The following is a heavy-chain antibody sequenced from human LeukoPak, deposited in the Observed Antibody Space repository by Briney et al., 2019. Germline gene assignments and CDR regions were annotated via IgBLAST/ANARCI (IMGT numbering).Heavy chain of an antibody. J-gene: IGHJ4*02. CDR1: GGSISSGGYS. CDR3: ARGGYSGYELFDY. D-gene: IGHD5-12*01. Sequence: TSQTLSLTCAVSGGSISSGGYSWSWIRQPPGKGLEWIGYIYHSGSTYYNPSLKSRVTILVDRFKNQFSLKLSSVTAADTAVYYCARGGYSGYELFDYWGQGTLVTVSS. CDR2: IYHSGST. V-gene: IGHV4-30-2*01.